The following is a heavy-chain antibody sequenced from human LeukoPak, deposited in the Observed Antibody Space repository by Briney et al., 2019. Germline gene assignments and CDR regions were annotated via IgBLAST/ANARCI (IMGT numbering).Heavy chain of an antibody. Sequence: PGGSLRLSCAASGFTFSSYAMSWVRQAPGKGLDWVSSINGGGGSTYYADSVKGRFTISRDNSKNTLYLQMNSLRAEDTAVYYCARDGGGYSFPSYYYMDVWGKGTTVTVSS. CDR2: INGGGGST. CDR1: GFTFSSYA. CDR3: ARDGGGYSFPSYYYMDV. J-gene: IGHJ6*03. D-gene: IGHD5-18*01. V-gene: IGHV3-23*01.